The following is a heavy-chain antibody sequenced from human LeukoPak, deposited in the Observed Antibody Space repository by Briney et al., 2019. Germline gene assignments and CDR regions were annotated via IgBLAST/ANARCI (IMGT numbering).Heavy chain of an antibody. D-gene: IGHD6-13*01. J-gene: IGHJ4*02. Sequence: TGGSLRLSCAASGLTFSNAWMSWVRQAPGKGLEWVTIMSYDGSQRYYADSVKGRFSISRDNSENMLFLQMNNLRSEDTAVYYCARANSDSWHNFNHWGQGTLVTVSS. CDR3: ARANSDSWHNFNH. CDR2: MSYDGSQR. V-gene: IGHV3-30*03. CDR1: GLTFSNAW.